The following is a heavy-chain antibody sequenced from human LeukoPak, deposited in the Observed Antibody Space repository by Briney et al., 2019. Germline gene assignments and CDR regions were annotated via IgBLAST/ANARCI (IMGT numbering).Heavy chain of an antibody. CDR1: GYTFTGYY. V-gene: IGHV1-2*02. D-gene: IGHD6-19*01. J-gene: IGHJ4*02. CDR2: INPNSGGT. Sequence: ASVKVPCKASGYTFTGYYMHWVRQAPGQGLEWMGWINPNSGGTNYAQKFQGRVTMTRDTSISTAYMELSRLRSDDTAVYYCARVGYYSSGQYYFDYWGQGTLVTVSS. CDR3: ARVGYYSSGQYYFDY.